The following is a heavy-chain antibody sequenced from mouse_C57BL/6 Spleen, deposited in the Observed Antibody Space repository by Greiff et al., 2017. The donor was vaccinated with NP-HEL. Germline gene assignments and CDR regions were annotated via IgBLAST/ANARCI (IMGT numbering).Heavy chain of an antibody. CDR1: GYTFTSYG. V-gene: IGHV1-81*01. Sequence: VQLQQSGAELARPGASVKLSCKASGYTFTSYGISWVKQRTGQGLEWIGEIYPRSGNTYYTEKFKGKATLTADKSSSTAYMELRSLTSEDSAVYFCARGGYDGYYQDYYDYWGKGTTLTVAS. CDR3: ARGGYDGYYQDYYDY. CDR2: IYPRSGNT. D-gene: IGHD2-3*01. J-gene: IGHJ2*01.